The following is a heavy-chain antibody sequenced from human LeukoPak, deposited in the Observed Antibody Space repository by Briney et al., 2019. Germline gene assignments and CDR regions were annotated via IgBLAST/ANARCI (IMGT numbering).Heavy chain of an antibody. V-gene: IGHV1-2*02. CDR3: ARAAAAPKKNWFDP. CDR1: GYTFTGYY. Sequence: ASVKVSCKASGYTFTGYYMHWVRQAPGQGLEWMGWINPNSGGTNYAQKFQGRVTMTRDTSISTAYMELSRLRSDDTAVYYCARAAAAPKKNWFDPWGQGTLVTVSS. J-gene: IGHJ5*02. D-gene: IGHD6-13*01. CDR2: INPNSGGT.